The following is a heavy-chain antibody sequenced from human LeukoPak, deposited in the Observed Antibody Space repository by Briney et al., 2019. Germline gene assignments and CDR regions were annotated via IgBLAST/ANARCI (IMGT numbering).Heavy chain of an antibody. CDR1: GFTFSSYW. CDR2: IKPEGSEK. J-gene: IGHJ4*02. V-gene: IGHV3-7*01. D-gene: IGHD1-14*01. Sequence: GGSLRLSCAPSGFTFSSYWVKWVRQAPGKGREWVANIKPEGSEKYYVDSVKGRFTISRDNAKNSLYLQMNSLRAEDTAVYYCFGIFWGQGTLVTVST. CDR3: FGIF.